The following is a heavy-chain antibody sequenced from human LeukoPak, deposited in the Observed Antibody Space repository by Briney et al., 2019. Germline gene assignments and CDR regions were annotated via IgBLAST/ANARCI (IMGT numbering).Heavy chain of an antibody. Sequence: SETLSLTCAVYGGSFSGYYWSWIRQTPGKGLEWIGEINHSGSTNYNPSLKNRVTISVDTSKNQFSLKLSSVTAADTAVYYCARELQEGDSSGYYYVVQYYFDYWGQGTLVTVSS. J-gene: IGHJ4*02. CDR1: GGSFSGYY. CDR2: INHSGST. CDR3: ARELQEGDSSGYYYVVQYYFDY. D-gene: IGHD3-22*01. V-gene: IGHV4-34*01.